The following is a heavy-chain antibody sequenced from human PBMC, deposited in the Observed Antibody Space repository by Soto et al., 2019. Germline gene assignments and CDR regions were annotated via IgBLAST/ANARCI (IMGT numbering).Heavy chain of an antibody. V-gene: IGHV1-69*02. J-gene: IGHJ4*02. CDR3: ARPKRDGYNQGFDY. CDR1: GGTFSSQT. D-gene: IGHD5-12*01. CDR2: IIPILTIA. Sequence: QVQLVQSGAEVKKPGSSVKVSCKASGGTFSSQTISWVRQAPGQGLEWMGGIIPILTIATYAEKFQGRVTITAEKSTTTAYMELSRLTSEDTAVYYCARPKRDGYNQGFDYWGQGTLVTVSS.